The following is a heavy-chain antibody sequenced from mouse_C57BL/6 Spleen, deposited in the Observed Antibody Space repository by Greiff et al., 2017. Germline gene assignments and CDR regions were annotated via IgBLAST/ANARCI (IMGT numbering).Heavy chain of an antibody. Sequence: QVQLQQSGAELAKPGASVTLSCKASGYTFTSYWMHWVKQRPGQGLEWIGYIYPSSGNTKYNQKFKDKATLTEDKSSSTAYMQLSSLTYEDSAVYYWAVYDGYYDAMDYWGQGTSVTVSS. J-gene: IGHJ4*01. D-gene: IGHD2-3*01. CDR2: IYPSSGNT. CDR3: AVYDGYYDAMDY. CDR1: GYTFTSYW. V-gene: IGHV1-7*01.